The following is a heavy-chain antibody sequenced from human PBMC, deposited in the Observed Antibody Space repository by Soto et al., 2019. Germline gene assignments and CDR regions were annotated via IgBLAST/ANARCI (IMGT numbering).Heavy chain of an antibody. CDR3: AREGAASYSYYYGTDV. D-gene: IGHD1-26*01. CDR1: GASIRSGDSY. V-gene: IGHV4-30-4*01. J-gene: IGHJ6*02. Sequence: QVQLQESGPGLVKPSQTLSLTCTVSGASIRSGDSYWSWIRQPPGKGLEWIGYIYYSGSTYYNPSLGSRVTISVDTSKNQFSLKLNSITVADTAVYYCAREGAASYSYYYGTDVWGQGTTVTVSS. CDR2: IYYSGST.